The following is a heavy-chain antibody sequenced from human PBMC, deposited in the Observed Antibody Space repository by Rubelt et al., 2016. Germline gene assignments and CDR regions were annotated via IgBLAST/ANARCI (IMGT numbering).Heavy chain of an antibody. Sequence: QAPGKGLEWVAVVRFDGTRTYYADSVRGRFTMSRDNSRSTLYLQMNSLRGEDTAVYYCATGGTASLDYWGRGTLVTVSS. CDR3: ATGGTASLDY. J-gene: IGHJ4*02. CDR2: VRFDGTRT. V-gene: IGHV3-33*01.